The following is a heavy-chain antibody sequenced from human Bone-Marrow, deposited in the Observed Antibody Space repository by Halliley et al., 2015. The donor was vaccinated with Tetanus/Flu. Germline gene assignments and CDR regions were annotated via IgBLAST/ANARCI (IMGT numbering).Heavy chain of an antibody. CDR3: TRSGGGDCRRKTSHFSCGLDD. J-gene: IGHJ6*02. V-gene: IGHV4-31*01. Sequence: TLSLTCTVSGGSINRVGYYWNWVRQHPGKGLEWIGYIYYGGRIYYNPSLKSLVTMSVDTSKNQFSLKVNSVSPADTAVYYCTRSGGGDCRRKTSHFSCGLDDWGRGTTVAVSS. D-gene: IGHD2-21*01. CDR2: IYYGGRI. CDR1: GGSINRVGYY.